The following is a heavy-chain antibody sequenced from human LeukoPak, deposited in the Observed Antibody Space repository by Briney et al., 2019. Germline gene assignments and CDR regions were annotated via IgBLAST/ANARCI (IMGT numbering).Heavy chain of an antibody. Sequence: GSLRLSCTVSGFTLSSYEMSWIRQAPGKGLEWVSSIDYDGGSGHYADSVKGRFTISRDNSNNTLFLHLNSLRGEDTAVYYCTRNSGWYGLSWGQGTLVTVSS. CDR2: IDYDGGSG. CDR1: GFTLSSYE. V-gene: IGHV3-23*01. J-gene: IGHJ1*01. CDR3: TRNSGWYGLS. D-gene: IGHD6-19*01.